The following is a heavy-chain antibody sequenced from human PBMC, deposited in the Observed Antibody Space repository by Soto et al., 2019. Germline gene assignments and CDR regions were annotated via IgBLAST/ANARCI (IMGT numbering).Heavy chain of an antibody. CDR2: ISSSSSYI. CDR1: GFTFSSYS. CDR3: ARSRLWVRGSRGEAMDV. Sequence: ESGGGLVKPGGSLRLSCAASGFTFSSYSMNWVRQAPGKGLEWVSSISSSSSYIYYADSVKGRFTISRDNAKNSLYLQMNSLRAEDTAVYYCARSRLWVRGSRGEAMDVWGKGTTVTVSS. V-gene: IGHV3-21*01. J-gene: IGHJ6*03. D-gene: IGHD3-10*01.